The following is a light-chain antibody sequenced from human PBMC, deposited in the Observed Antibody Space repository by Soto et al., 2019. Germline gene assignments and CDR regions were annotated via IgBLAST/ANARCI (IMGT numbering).Light chain of an antibody. CDR3: QQYVISVT. Sequence: EIVLTQSPVTLSLSPGERATLSCRASQSVSSSYLAWYQQKPGQAPRLLIYGASNRATGIPERFSGSGSGTDFTLTISRLEPQDSAMYYCQQYVISVTFGQGTRLEIK. J-gene: IGKJ5*01. CDR2: GAS. CDR1: QSVSSSY. V-gene: IGKV3-20*01.